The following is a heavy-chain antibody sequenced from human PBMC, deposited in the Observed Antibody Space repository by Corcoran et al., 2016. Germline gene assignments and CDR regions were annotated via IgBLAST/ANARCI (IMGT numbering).Heavy chain of an antibody. Sequence: QVQLVQSGAEVKKPGASVKVSCKASGYTFTSYAMHWVRQAPGQRLEWMGWINAGNGNTKYSQKFQGRVTITRDTSASTAYMELSSLRSEDTAGYYCARVKGPGRFDPWGQGTLVTVSS. CDR2: INAGNGNT. CDR1: GYTFTSYA. V-gene: IGHV1-3*01. CDR3: ARVKGPGRFDP. J-gene: IGHJ5*02.